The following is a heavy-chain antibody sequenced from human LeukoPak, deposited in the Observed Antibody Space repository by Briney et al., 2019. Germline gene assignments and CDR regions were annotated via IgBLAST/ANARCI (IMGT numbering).Heavy chain of an antibody. CDR1: GYSISSGYY. J-gene: IGHJ4*02. V-gene: IGHV4-38-2*02. CDR3: ARDLIRYNFNY. CDR2: IYHSGST. D-gene: IGHD5-24*01. Sequence: SETLSLTCTVSGYSISSGYYWGWIRQPPGKGLEWIGSIYHSGSTYYNPSLKSRVTISVDTSKNQFSLKLSSVTAADTAVYYCARDLIRYNFNYWGQGTLVTVSS.